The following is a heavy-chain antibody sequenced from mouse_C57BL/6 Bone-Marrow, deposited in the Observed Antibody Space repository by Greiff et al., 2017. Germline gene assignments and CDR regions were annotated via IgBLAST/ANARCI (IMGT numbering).Heavy chain of an antibody. Sequence: QVQLKQPGAELVKPGASVKLSCKASGYTFTSYWMHWVKQRPGRGLEWIGRIDPNSGGTKYNEKFKSKATLTVDKPSSTAYMQLSSLTTEDSAVYYGARSGYCGRSYDWYFDVWGTGTTVTVAA. J-gene: IGHJ1*03. CDR2: IDPNSGGT. D-gene: IGHD1-1*01. CDR3: ARSGYCGRSYDWYFDV. CDR1: GYTFTSYW. V-gene: IGHV1-72*01.